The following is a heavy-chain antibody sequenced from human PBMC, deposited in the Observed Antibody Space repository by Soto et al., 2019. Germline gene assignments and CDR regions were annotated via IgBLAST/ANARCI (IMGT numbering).Heavy chain of an antibody. V-gene: IGHV2-26*01. CDR3: ARTLFGRSVAGGYFYMDV. J-gene: IGHJ6*03. D-gene: IGHD6-19*01. Sequence: HVTLKESGPELVKPTETLTLTCTVSGFSLSNGKVGVSWLRHPPGKALERLAHIFSNDEKSYRTSLKTRPSFSEDTSKSQVVFTMTNVDPADTATYYRARTLFGRSVAGGYFYMDVWGKGATVTVSS. CDR1: GFSLSNGKVG. CDR2: IFSNDEK.